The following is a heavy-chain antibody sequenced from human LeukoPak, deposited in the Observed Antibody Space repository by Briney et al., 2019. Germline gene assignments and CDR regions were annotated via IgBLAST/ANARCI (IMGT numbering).Heavy chain of an antibody. J-gene: IGHJ3*02. Sequence: SETLSLICTVSGSSISSHYWSWIRQPPGKRPEWIGFIYSTGGINYNPSLKSRVTISVDTSKSQFSLKLSSVTAADTAVYYCARESNFDAFDIWGQGTMVTVSS. CDR1: GSSISSHY. D-gene: IGHD4/OR15-4a*01. CDR2: IYSTGGI. V-gene: IGHV4-59*11. CDR3: ARESNFDAFDI.